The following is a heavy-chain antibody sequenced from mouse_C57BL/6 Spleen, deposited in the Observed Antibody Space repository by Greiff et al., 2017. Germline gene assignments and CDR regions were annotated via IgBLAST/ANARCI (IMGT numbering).Heavy chain of an antibody. Sequence: EVKLMESEGGLVQPGSSMKLSCTASGFTFSDYYMAWVRQVPEKGLEWVANINYDGSSTYYLDSLKSRFIISRDNAKNILYLQMSSLKSEDTATYYCAREHYYAMDYWGQGTSVTVSS. CDR2: INYDGSST. V-gene: IGHV5-16*01. J-gene: IGHJ4*01. CDR3: AREHYYAMDY. CDR1: GFTFSDYY.